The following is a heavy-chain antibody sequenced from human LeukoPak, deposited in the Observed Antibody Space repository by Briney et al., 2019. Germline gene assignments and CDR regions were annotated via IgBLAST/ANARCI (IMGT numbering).Heavy chain of an antibody. D-gene: IGHD3-22*01. CDR1: GFTFSSYA. CDR3: AREGRSSGDWIPEYYYFDY. J-gene: IGHJ4*02. V-gene: IGHV3-21*01. Sequence: GGSLRLSCAASGFTFSSYAMSWVRQAPGKGLEWVSSISSSSSYIYYADSVKGRFTISRDNAKNSLYLQMNSLRAEDTAVYYCAREGRSSGDWIPEYYYFDYWGQGTLVTVSS. CDR2: ISSSSSYI.